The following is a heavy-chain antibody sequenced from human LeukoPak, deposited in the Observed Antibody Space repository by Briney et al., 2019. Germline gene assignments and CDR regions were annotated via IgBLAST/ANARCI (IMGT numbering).Heavy chain of an antibody. CDR2: IYPGDSDT. CDR1: GYSFTSYW. J-gene: IGHJ4*02. V-gene: IGHV5-51*01. D-gene: IGHD2-2*01. Sequence: GESLKISCKGSGYSFTSYWIGWVRQMPGKGLEWMGIIYPGDSDTRYSPSLQGQVTISADKSISTAYLQWSSLKASDTAMYYCARVDCSSTSCYSLDYWGQGTLVTVSS. CDR3: ARVDCSSTSCYSLDY.